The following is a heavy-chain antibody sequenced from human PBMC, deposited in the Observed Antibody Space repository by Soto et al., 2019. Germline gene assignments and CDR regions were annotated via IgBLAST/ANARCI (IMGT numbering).Heavy chain of an antibody. J-gene: IGHJ4*02. CDR2: INQDGGGT. CDR1: GFTFISSF. Sequence: SLRLSCVASGFTFISSFMGWVRQAPGKGLEWVANINQDGGGTYYVDSVEGRFTISRDNAKDSLYLQMNSLRGEDTAVYYCARYFRGSGRYFFDYWGQGTLVTVSS. D-gene: IGHD6-19*01. CDR3: ARYFRGSGRYFFDY. V-gene: IGHV3-7*03.